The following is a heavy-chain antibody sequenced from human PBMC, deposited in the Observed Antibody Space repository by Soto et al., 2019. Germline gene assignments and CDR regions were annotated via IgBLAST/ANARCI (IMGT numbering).Heavy chain of an antibody. CDR1: GGSISSSNW. CDR2: IYHSGST. Sequence: SETLSLTCAVSGGSISSSNWWSWVRQPPGKGLEWIGEIYHSGSTNYNPSLKSRVTISVDKSKNQFSLKLSSVTAADTAVYYCARGEGQQLGIAPLDYWGQGTLVTVSS. V-gene: IGHV4-4*02. J-gene: IGHJ4*02. D-gene: IGHD6-13*01. CDR3: ARGEGQQLGIAPLDY.